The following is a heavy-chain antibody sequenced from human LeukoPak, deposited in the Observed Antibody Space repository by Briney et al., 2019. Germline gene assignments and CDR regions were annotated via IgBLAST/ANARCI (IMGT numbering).Heavy chain of an antibody. V-gene: IGHV1-69*05. Sequence: ASVKVSCKASGGTFSSYAISWVRQAPGQGLEWMGRIIPIFGTANYAQKFQGRVTITTDESTSTAYIELSSLRSEDTAVYYCAFTTNDILTCYYTGYYYYDMDVWGKGTTVTVSS. CDR1: GGTFSSYA. CDR2: IIPIFGTA. CDR3: AFTTNDILTCYYTGYYYYDMDV. J-gene: IGHJ6*03. D-gene: IGHD3-9*01.